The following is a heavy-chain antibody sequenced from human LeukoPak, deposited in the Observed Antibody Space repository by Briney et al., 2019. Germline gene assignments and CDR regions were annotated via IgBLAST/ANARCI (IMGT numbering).Heavy chain of an antibody. V-gene: IGHV4-59*01. J-gene: IGHJ5*02. CDR2: ISYSGTT. Sequence: PSETLSLTCTVYGGSFSSNYWSWIRQPPGKGLEWIGYISYSGTTSYNPSLESRVTMSVGTSKNQFSLKLTSVTAADTAVYYCARRRAEGGSNGHYNWFDPWGQGILVTVSS. D-gene: IGHD6-13*01. CDR3: ARRRAEGGSNGHYNWFDP. CDR1: GGSFSSNY.